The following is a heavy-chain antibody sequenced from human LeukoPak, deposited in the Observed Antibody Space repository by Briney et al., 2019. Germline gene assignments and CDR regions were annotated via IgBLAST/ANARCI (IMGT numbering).Heavy chain of an antibody. CDR3: TTAPDRSDY. V-gene: IGHV3-23*01. Sequence: GASLRLSCAASGFTFSSYAMSWVRQAPGKGLEWVSVISGSGGSTYYADSVKGRFTISRDNSKNTLSLQMNSLRAEDTAVYYCTTAPDRSDYWGQGTLVTVSS. J-gene: IGHJ4*02. CDR2: ISGSGGST. D-gene: IGHD3-22*01. CDR1: GFTFSSYA.